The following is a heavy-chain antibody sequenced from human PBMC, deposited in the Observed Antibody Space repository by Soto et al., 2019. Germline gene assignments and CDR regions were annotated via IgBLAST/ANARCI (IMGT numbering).Heavy chain of an antibody. CDR3: AKDLLPNTVTTCGS. V-gene: IGHV3-30*18. CDR1: GFTFDSHG. CDR2: ISSDGNNK. J-gene: IGHJ5*02. D-gene: IGHD4-17*01. Sequence: QVQLVESGGGAVQPGRSLRLSCAASGFTFDSHGMHWVRQAPGKGLEWVAVISSDGNNKYYADSVKGRFTISRDNFNNILYLQMSSLRAEDTAVYYCAKDLLPNTVTTCGSWGQGTLVTVPS.